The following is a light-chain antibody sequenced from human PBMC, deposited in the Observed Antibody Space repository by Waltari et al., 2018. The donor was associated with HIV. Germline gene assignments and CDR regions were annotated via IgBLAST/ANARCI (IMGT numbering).Light chain of an antibody. J-gene: IGKJ1*01. CDR2: WAS. V-gene: IGKV4-1*01. CDR3: QQYFSLPAT. CDR1: RSLLHSSKNKND. Sequence: DIVMTQSPDSLAVSPGGRATINCRSSRSLLHSSKNKNDLAWYQQKPGQPPKLLIDWASTRQSGVPERFSGGGSGTDFTLTISSLQAEDAAVYYCQQYFSLPATFGQGTKVEIK.